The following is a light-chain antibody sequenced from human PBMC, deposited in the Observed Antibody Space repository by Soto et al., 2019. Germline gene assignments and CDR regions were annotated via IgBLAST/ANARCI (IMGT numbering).Light chain of an antibody. CDR3: QQSYSTSWT. Sequence: DIQMTQSPSSLSASVGDRVTSTCLASQSISSYLNWYQQKPGKAPKLXIYAESSLQSGAPSRFSGSGSGTDFNLTISSLQPEDFATYYCQQSYSTSWTFGQGTKVDIK. J-gene: IGKJ1*01. CDR1: QSISSY. CDR2: AES. V-gene: IGKV1-39*01.